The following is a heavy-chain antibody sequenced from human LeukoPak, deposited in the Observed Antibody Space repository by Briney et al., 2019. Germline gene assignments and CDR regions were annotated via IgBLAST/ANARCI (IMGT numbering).Heavy chain of an antibody. D-gene: IGHD1-26*01. Sequence: SETLSLTCSVSGGSITNYYWSWIRQSPGKGLEWIGFIYNTGRTNYNPSLQSRVTMSIDTSKNQFSLKLSSVTAADSAVYYCARQGELAIDYWGQGTLVTVSS. CDR3: ARQGELAIDY. CDR1: GGSITNYY. CDR2: IYNTGRT. J-gene: IGHJ4*02. V-gene: IGHV4-59*08.